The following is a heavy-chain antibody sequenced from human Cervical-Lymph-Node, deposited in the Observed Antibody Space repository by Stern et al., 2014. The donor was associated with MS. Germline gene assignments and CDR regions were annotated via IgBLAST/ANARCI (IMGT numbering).Heavy chain of an antibody. J-gene: IGHJ1*01. V-gene: IGHV5-51*01. D-gene: IGHD3-10*01. CDR2: IYSGESEP. CDR3: ARRWAVQGPRGNLRGYFQH. CDR1: GYTFTNYW. Sequence: EEQLVQSGAEVKKPGESLKISCKGSGYTFTNYWIGWVRQMPGKGLEWMGIIYSGESEPRYSPSCQGQFPISADKPTNTAYLQWSSLKASDTAIYYVARRWAVQGPRGNLRGYFQHWGQGTLVTVSS.